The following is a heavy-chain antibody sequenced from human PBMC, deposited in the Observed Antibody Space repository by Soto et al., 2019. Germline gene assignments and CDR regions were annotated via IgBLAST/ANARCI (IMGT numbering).Heavy chain of an antibody. Sequence: GPLRLSCAASGCTFSSYAMSWVRQAPGKGLEWVSAISGSGGTTYYADSVKGRFTFSRDNSKNTLYLQMNSLRAEDTAVYYCAKTANGWFSAFDIWGQGTMVTVSS. CDR1: GCTFSSYA. CDR2: ISGSGGTT. J-gene: IGHJ3*02. CDR3: AKTANGWFSAFDI. D-gene: IGHD6-19*01. V-gene: IGHV3-23*01.